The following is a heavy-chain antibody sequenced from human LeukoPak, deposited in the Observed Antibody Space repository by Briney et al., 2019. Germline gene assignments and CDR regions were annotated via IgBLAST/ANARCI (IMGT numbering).Heavy chain of an antibody. J-gene: IGHJ6*02. V-gene: IGHV3-15*01. CDR3: TTDSSGYYYYYYGMDV. CDR2: IKSKTDGGTT. CDR1: GFTLSNAW. Sequence: GGSLRLSCAASGFTLSNAWMSWVRQAPGKGLEWVGRIKSKTDGGTTDYAAPVKGRFTISRDDSKNTLYLQMNSLKTEDPAVYYCTTDSSGYYYYYYGMDVWGQGTTVTVSS. D-gene: IGHD3-22*01.